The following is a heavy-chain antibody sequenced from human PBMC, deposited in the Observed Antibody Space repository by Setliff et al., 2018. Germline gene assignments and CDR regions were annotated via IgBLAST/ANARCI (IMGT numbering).Heavy chain of an antibody. D-gene: IGHD2-21*02. J-gene: IGHJ5*02. CDR1: GFTFSNYW. CDR2: IQQGGGEK. V-gene: IGHV3-7*01. Sequence: GGSLRLSCAASGFTFSNYWMSWVRQAPGKGLEWVANIQQGGGEKYYLDSVNGRFTISRDNAKDSLYLQMNSLRAEDTAVYYCVRGGEGRDDSNSGSWGQGTLVTVSS. CDR3: VRGGEGRDDSNSGS.